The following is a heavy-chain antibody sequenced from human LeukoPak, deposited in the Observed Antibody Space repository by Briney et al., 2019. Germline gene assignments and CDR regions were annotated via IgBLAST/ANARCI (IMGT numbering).Heavy chain of an antibody. CDR3: ARADYSSSSDY. Sequence: SETLSLTCAVYGGSFSGYYWSWIRQPPGKGLEWIGEINHSGSTNYNPSLKSRVTISVDTSKNQFSLKLSSVTAADTAVYYCARADYSSSSDYWGQGTLVTVSS. J-gene: IGHJ4*02. CDR1: GGSFSGYY. V-gene: IGHV4-34*01. CDR2: INHSGST. D-gene: IGHD6-6*01.